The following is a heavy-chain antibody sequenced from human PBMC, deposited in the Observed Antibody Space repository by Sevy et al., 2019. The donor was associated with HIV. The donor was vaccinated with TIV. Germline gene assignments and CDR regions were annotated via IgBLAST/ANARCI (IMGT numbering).Heavy chain of an antibody. D-gene: IGHD5-18*01. V-gene: IGHV3-33*01. CDR1: GFTFGSYG. CDR2: IWYDGSDK. Sequence: GGSLRLSCAASGFTFGSYGMHWVRQAPGKGLEWVAVIWYDGSDKYYADSVKGRFTISRDNSKNTLYLHMKSLSAEDTAVYYCARDIWDVDTAMVDDAFDIWGQGTMVTVSS. CDR3: ARDIWDVDTAMVDDAFDI. J-gene: IGHJ3*02.